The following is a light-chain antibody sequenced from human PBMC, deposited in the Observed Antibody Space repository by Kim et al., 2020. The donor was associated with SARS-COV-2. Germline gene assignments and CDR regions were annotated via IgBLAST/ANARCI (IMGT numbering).Light chain of an antibody. J-gene: IGLJ2*01. CDR1: KLGDKY. CDR3: QAWDSSHVV. CDR2: QDS. V-gene: IGLV3-1*01. Sequence: SYELTQPPSVSVSPGQTASITCSGDKLGDKYACWYQQKPGQSPVLVIYQDSKRPSGIPERFSGSNSGTTATLTISGTQAMDEADYYCQAWDSSHVVFGGG.